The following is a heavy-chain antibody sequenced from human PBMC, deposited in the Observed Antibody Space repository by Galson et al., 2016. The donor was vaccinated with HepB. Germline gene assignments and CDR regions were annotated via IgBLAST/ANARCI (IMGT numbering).Heavy chain of an antibody. J-gene: IGHJ6*02. CDR2: TYYRSKWYN. Sequence: LDRLGRTYYRSKWYNDYAVSVKSRITINPDTSKNQFSLQLNSVTPEDTAVYYCAYGMDVWGQGTTVIVS. V-gene: IGHV6-1*01. CDR3: AYGMDV.